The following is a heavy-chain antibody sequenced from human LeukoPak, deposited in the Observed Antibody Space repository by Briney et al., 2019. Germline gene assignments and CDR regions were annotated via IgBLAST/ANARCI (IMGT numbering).Heavy chain of an antibody. V-gene: IGHV3-23*01. CDR2: ISISGDST. CDR1: GFTFSSYA. J-gene: IGHJ4*02. CDR3: AKTISSSSAGGGGFDC. D-gene: IGHD6-6*01. Sequence: GGALRLSCAASGFTFSSYAITWVRQAPGKGLEWVSSISISGDSTYYADSVKSRFTISRDNSKNTLYLQMNSLRVDDTAIYYCAKTISSSSAGGGGFDCWGQRTLVTVSS.